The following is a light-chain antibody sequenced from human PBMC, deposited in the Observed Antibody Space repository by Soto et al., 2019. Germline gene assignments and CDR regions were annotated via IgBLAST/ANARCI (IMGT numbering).Light chain of an antibody. CDR3: SSYTSSSTLVV. CDR1: SSDVGGYNY. Sequence: QSALTQPASVSGSPGQSITISCTGTSSDVGGYNYVSWYQQHPSKAPKLMIYEVSNRPSGVSNRFSGSKSGNTASLTISGLQAEDEADYYCSSYTSSSTLVVFGGGPKLTVL. J-gene: IGLJ2*01. CDR2: EVS. V-gene: IGLV2-14*01.